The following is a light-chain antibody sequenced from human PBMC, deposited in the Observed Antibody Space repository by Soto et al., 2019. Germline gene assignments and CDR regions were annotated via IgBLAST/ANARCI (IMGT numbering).Light chain of an antibody. CDR2: TAA. J-gene: IGKJ2*01. V-gene: IGKV1-39*01. CDR1: QRITTY. Sequence: QMTQSPSSLSASVGDRVTITCRASQRITTYLNWYQQKPGKAPKLLISTAATLQGGVPSRFSGSGSGTDFTLTITTLQPEDFATYFCQQSYSTPYTFCHGTKLEIK. CDR3: QQSYSTPYT.